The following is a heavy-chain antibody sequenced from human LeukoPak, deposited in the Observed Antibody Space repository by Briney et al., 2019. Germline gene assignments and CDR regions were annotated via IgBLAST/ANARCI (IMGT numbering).Heavy chain of an antibody. D-gene: IGHD6-13*01. CDR3: ARGVDQIAAAGPPLYYGMDV. J-gene: IGHJ6*02. CDR1: GYTFSTYD. Sequence: ASVKVSCKASGYTFSTYDVIWVRQATGQGLEWMGWMNPNSGNTGYALKFRGRVTMTGDTSISTAYMELSSLRSEDTAVYYCARGVDQIAAAGPPLYYGMDVWGQGTTVTVSS. CDR2: MNPNSGNT. V-gene: IGHV1-8*01.